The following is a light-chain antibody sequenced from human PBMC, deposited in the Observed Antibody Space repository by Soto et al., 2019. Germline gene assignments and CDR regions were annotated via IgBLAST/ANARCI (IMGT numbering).Light chain of an antibody. V-gene: IGKV3-20*01. CDR2: GAS. J-gene: IGKJ1*01. CDR1: QSFSSSY. Sequence: EIVLTQSPGTLSLSPGERATISCRASQSFSSSYLAWYRQKPGQAPRLLIYGASSRATGIPGRFSGSGSGTDFTLTISRLEPEDFAVYYCQEYGSSRTFGQGTKVEIK. CDR3: QEYGSSRT.